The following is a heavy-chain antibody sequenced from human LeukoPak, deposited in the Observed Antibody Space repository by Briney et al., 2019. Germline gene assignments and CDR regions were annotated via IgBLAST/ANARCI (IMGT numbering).Heavy chain of an antibody. D-gene: IGHD6-13*01. J-gene: IGHJ5*02. CDR3: ARGLRIAAAGSS. V-gene: IGHV3-7*01. CDR2: IKQDGSEK. CDR1: GFTFSSYW. Sequence: PGGSLRLSCVASGFTFSSYWMSWVRQAPGKGLEWVANIKQDGSEKYYVDSVKGRFTISRDNAKNSLYLQMNSLRAEDTAVYYCARGLRIAAAGSSWGQGTLVTVSS.